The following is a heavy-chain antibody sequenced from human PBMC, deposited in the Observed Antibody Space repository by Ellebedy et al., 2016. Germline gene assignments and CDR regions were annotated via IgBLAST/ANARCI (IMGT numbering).Heavy chain of an antibody. Sequence: GESLKISXAASGFTFSDYYMNWIRQAPGKGLEWVSYISSSSYYTRYGGSVKGRFTISRDNAKNSLYLQMSSLRVEDTAVYYCARGGYSYDNSGPVPFDYWGQGTLVTVSS. CDR1: GFTFSDYY. V-gene: IGHV3-11*05. CDR2: ISSSSYYT. D-gene: IGHD3-22*01. J-gene: IGHJ4*02. CDR3: ARGGYSYDNSGPVPFDY.